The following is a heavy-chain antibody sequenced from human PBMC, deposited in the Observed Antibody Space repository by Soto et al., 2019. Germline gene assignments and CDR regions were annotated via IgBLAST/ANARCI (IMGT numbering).Heavy chain of an antibody. D-gene: IGHD6-13*01. J-gene: IGHJ4*02. Sequence: SETLSLTCSVSGPTISRAFCSWSWILKHPGKGLELVGKIYYIGITYYSPSLKSRVTVWFDTSRNQFSMRLTSVTAADTAVYYCARYRISGSWSKFDYWGQGTRVTVSS. CDR2: IYYIGIT. CDR3: ARYRISGSWSKFDY. CDR1: GPTISRAFCS. V-gene: IGHV4-31*03.